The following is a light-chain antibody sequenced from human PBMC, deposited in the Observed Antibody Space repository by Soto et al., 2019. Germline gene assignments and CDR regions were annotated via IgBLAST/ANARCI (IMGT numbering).Light chain of an antibody. CDR1: TGAVTSGYY. V-gene: IGLV7-43*01. CDR3: LLYSGGAVV. CDR2: SIS. Sequence: QAVVTQEPSLTVSPGGTVTLTCASSTGAVTSGYYPNWFQQKPGQAPRALIYSISNKHSWTPARFSGSLLGGKAALTLSGVQPEDEAEYYCLLYSGGAVVFGGGTKLTVL. J-gene: IGLJ2*01.